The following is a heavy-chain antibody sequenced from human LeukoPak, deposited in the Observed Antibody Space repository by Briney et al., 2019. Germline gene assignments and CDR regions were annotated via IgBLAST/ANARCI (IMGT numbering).Heavy chain of an antibody. J-gene: IGHJ4*02. CDR1: GYSISSSNW. CDR3: ARVGYCSGGSCSGFDY. Sequence: SETLSLTRAVSGYSISSSNWWGRIRQPPGKGLEWIGYIYYSGSTYYNPSLKSRVTMSVDTSKNQFSLKLSSVTAVDTAVYYCARVGYCSGGSCSGFDYWGQGTLVTVSS. V-gene: IGHV4-28*01. D-gene: IGHD2-15*01. CDR2: IYYSGST.